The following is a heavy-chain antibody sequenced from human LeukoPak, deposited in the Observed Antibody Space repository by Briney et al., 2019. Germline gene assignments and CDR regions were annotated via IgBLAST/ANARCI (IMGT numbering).Heavy chain of an antibody. J-gene: IGHJ4*02. V-gene: IGHV3-21*01. D-gene: IGHD3-22*01. CDR2: ISSSSSYI. CDR1: VFTFSSYS. Sequence: GGSLRLSCASSVFTFSSYSMNWVRQAPGKGLEWVSSISSSSSYIYYADSVKGRFTISRDNAKNSLYLQMNSLSTEDTAVYYCARVYYDSSGYYDYWGQGTLVTVSS. CDR3: ARVYYDSSGYYDY.